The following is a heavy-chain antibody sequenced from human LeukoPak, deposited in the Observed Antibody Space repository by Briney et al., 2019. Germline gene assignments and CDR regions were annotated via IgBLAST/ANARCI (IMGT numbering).Heavy chain of an antibody. CDR2: ISGGSSTI. Sequence: PGGSLRLSCAGSGFTFSTYWMHWVRQAPGKGLEWVSYISGGSSTIYYADSVKGRFTISRDNAKNSLYLQMNSLRDEDTAMYYCARYSDFWGQGTLVTVSS. D-gene: IGHD2-21*01. CDR1: GFTFSTYW. J-gene: IGHJ4*02. V-gene: IGHV3-48*02. CDR3: ARYSDF.